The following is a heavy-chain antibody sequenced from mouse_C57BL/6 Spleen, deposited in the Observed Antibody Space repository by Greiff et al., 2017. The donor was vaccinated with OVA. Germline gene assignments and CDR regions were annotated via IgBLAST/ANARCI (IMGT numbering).Heavy chain of an antibody. CDR2: INPGSGGT. CDR1: GYAFTNYL. J-gene: IGHJ4*01. V-gene: IGHV1-54*01. CDR3: ARSHYGSSYAMDY. Sequence: QVQLKESGAELVRPGTSVKVSCKASGYAFTNYLIEWVKQRPGQGLEWIGVINPGSGGTNYNEKFKGKATLTADKSSSTAYMQLSSLTSKDSAVYFCARSHYGSSYAMDYWGQGTSVTVSS. D-gene: IGHD1-1*01.